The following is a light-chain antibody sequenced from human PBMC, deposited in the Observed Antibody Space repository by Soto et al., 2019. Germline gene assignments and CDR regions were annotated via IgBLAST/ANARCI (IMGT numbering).Light chain of an antibody. Sequence: DIQMTQSPSSMSASVGDRVTITCRASQGISEYLAWYQQKPGKVPKFLIYGASTLQSGVPSRFSGSRPGTDFTLTSRSLQPEDVATYYCQKYNSAPFTFGPGTKVDIK. V-gene: IGKV1-27*01. CDR3: QKYNSAPFT. J-gene: IGKJ3*01. CDR1: QGISEY. CDR2: GAS.